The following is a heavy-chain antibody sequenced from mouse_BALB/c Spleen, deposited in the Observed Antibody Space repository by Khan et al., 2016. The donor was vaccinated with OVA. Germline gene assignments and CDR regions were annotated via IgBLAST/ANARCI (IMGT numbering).Heavy chain of an antibody. J-gene: IGHJ3*01. Sequence: EVQLQESGPSLVKPSQTLPLTCSVTGDSITTGYWNWIRKFPGNKLEYMGYIIYTGYTYYNPSLKSRISITRHTSNNQYYLQLNSVTDEDTATYXCARSTYRYAFVYWGQGTLVTVSA. CDR1: GDSITTGY. CDR3: ARSTYRYAFVY. CDR2: IIYTGYT. V-gene: IGHV3-8*02. D-gene: IGHD2-14*01.